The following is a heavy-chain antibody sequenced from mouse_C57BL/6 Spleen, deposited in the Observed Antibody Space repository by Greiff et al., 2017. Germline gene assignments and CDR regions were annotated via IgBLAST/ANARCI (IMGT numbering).Heavy chain of an antibody. CDR3: ARTGTLYAMDY. V-gene: IGHV1-61*01. D-gene: IGHD4-1*01. Sequence: QVQLQQSGAELVRPGSSVKLSCKASGYTFTSYWMDWVKQRPGQGLEWIGNIYPSDSETHYNQKFKDKATLTVDKSSSPAYTQLSSLTSEDSAVYYCARTGTLYAMDYWGQGTSVTVSS. J-gene: IGHJ4*01. CDR2: IYPSDSET. CDR1: GYTFTSYW.